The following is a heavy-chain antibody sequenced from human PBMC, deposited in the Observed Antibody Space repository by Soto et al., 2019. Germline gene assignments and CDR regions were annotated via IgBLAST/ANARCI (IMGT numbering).Heavy chain of an antibody. V-gene: IGHV1-18*01. D-gene: IGHD3-10*01. Sequence: GASVKVSCKASGYTFTSYGISRVRQAPGQGLERMGWISAYNGNTNYAQKLQGRVTMTTDTSTSTAYMELRSLRSDDTAVYYCARVYRITMVRGELSEYWGQGTLVTVSS. CDR1: GYTFTSYG. J-gene: IGHJ4*02. CDR2: ISAYNGNT. CDR3: ARVYRITMVRGELSEY.